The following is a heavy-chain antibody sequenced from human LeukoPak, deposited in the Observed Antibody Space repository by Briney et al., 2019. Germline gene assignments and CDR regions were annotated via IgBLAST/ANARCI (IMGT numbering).Heavy chain of an antibody. CDR2: IYSGGST. J-gene: IGHJ4*02. CDR3: ARVDGSYALDY. V-gene: IGHV3-53*01. CDR1: GFTFDDYA. Sequence: GGSLRLSCAASGFTFDDYAMHWVRQAPGKGLEWVSVIYSGGSTYYADSVKGRFTISRDNSKNTLYLQMNSLRAEDTAVYYCARVDGSYALDYWGQGTLVTVSS. D-gene: IGHD1-26*01.